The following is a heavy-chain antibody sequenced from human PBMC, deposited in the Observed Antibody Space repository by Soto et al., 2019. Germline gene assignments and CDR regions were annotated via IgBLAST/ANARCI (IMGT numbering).Heavy chain of an antibody. Sequence: SVKLSCKASGGTFSSCAIIWVRQAPGQGLEWMGGIIPIFGTANYAQKFQGRVTITADESTSTAYMELRSLRSDDTAVYYCARGSGSYYWFDYWGQGTLVTVSS. CDR3: ARGSGSYYWFDY. J-gene: IGHJ4*02. CDR2: IIPIFGTA. V-gene: IGHV1-69*13. CDR1: GGTFSSCA. D-gene: IGHD1-26*01.